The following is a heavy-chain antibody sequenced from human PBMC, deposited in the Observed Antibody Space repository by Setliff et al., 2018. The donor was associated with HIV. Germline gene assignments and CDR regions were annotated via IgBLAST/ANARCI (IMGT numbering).Heavy chain of an antibody. CDR2: IYYSGST. Sequence: SETLSLTCSVSGVSISSYYWSWIRQPPGKGLEWIGYIYYSGSTNYNPSLKSRVTISVDTSKNQFSLKLSSVTAADTAVYYCARSEGIAWFDPWGQGTLVTVTS. CDR3: ARSEGIAWFDP. D-gene: IGHD3-3*01. V-gene: IGHV4-59*01. CDR1: GVSISSYY. J-gene: IGHJ5*02.